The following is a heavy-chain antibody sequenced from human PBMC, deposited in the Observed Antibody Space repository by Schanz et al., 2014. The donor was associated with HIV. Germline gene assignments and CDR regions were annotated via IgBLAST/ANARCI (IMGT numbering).Heavy chain of an antibody. CDR2: MNQDGSEK. Sequence: EVQLVDSGGGLVQPGGSLRLSCAASGFTFSRFWMSWVRQAPGMGLEWVANMNQDGSEKYYVDSVKGRFTISRDNAKNLLYLQMNSLRAEDTALYCAKDRGSGSYYNVDFDYWGQGTLVTVSS. D-gene: IGHD3-10*01. V-gene: IGHV3-7*03. CDR3: KDRGSGSYYNVDFDY. CDR1: GFTFSRFW. J-gene: IGHJ4*02.